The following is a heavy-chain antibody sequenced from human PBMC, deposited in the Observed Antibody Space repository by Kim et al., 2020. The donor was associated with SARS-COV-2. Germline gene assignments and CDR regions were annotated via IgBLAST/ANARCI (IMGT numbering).Heavy chain of an antibody. V-gene: IGHV4-34*01. CDR2: INHSGST. CDR3: ARERAHCSSTSCYAGGYY. J-gene: IGHJ6*01. CDR1: GGSFSGYY. Sequence: SETLSLTCAVYGGSFSGYYWSWIRQPPGKGLEWIGEINHSGSTNYNPSLKSRVTISVDTSKNQFSLKLSSVTAADTAVYYCARERAHCSSTSCYAGGYY. D-gene: IGHD2-2*01.